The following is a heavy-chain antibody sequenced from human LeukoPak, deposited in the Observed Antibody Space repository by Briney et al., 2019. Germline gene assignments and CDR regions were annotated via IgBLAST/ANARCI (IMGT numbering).Heavy chain of an antibody. CDR2: IYHSGST. V-gene: IGHV4-30-2*01. CDR3: ARGGAAMASDY. CDR1: GGSISSGGYS. Sequence: SQTLSLTCAVSGGSISSGGYSWSWIRQPPGKGLEWIGYIYHSGSTYYNPSLKSRVTISVDRSKNQFSLKLSSVTAADTAVYYCARGGAAMASDYWGQGTLVTVSS. J-gene: IGHJ4*02. D-gene: IGHD5-18*01.